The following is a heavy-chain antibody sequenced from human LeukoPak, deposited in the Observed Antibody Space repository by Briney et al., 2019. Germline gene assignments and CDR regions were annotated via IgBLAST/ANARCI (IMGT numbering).Heavy chain of an antibody. J-gene: IGHJ4*02. CDR1: GGSFSGYY. D-gene: IGHD3-16*02. Sequence: SETLSLTCAVYGGSFSGYYWSWIRQPPGKGLEWIGEINHSGSTNYNPSLKSRVTISVDTFKNQFSLKLSSVTAADTAVYYCAITPYDYVWGSYRYSPYYFDYWGQGTLVTVSS. CDR2: INHSGST. CDR3: AITPYDYVWGSYRYSPYYFDY. V-gene: IGHV4-34*01.